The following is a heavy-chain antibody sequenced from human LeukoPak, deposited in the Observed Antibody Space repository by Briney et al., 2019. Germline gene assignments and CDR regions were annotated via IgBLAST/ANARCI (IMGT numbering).Heavy chain of an antibody. CDR2: IYYSGST. CDR3: ACIRTLGGHPNFDY. CDR1: GGSISSYY. J-gene: IGHJ4*02. Sequence: SETLSLTCTVSGGSISSYYWGWVRQPPGKGLEWIGYIYYSGSTSYNPSLKSRVTISVDTSKNQFSLKLSSVTAADTAVYYCACIRTLGGHPNFDYWGQGTLVTVSS. V-gene: IGHV4-59*01. D-gene: IGHD1-7*01.